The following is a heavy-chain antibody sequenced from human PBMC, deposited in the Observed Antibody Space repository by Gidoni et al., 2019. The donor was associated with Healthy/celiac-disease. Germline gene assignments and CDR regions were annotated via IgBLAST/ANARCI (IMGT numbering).Heavy chain of an antibody. CDR3: ARDLSQLGGSMGNNWFDP. CDR2: IWYDGSNK. J-gene: IGHJ5*02. CDR1: GFPFSSYG. V-gene: IGHV3-33*01. Sequence: QVQLVESGGGVVQPGRSLRLSCAGSGFPFSSYGMHWVRQAPGKGLAWVAVIWYDGSNKYYADSVKGRFTISRDNSKNTLYLQMNSLRAEDTAVYYCARDLSQLGGSMGNNWFDPWGQGTLVTVSS. D-gene: IGHD6-6*01.